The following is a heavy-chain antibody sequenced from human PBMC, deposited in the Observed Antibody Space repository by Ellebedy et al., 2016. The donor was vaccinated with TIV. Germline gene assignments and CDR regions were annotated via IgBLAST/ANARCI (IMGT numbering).Heavy chain of an antibody. Sequence: GGSLRLXXAASGFTFSSYSMNWVRQAPGKGLEWVSSISSSSSYIYYADSVKGRFTISRGNSKNTLYLQMNSLRAEDTAVYYCARDRWGFGIAAAGRTTYFDYWGQGTLVTVSS. V-gene: IGHV3-21*01. CDR3: ARDRWGFGIAAAGRTTYFDY. CDR1: GFTFSSYS. J-gene: IGHJ4*02. CDR2: ISSSSSYI. D-gene: IGHD6-13*01.